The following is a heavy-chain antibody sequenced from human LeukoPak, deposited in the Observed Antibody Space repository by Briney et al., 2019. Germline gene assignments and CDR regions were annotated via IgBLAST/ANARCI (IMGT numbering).Heavy chain of an antibody. CDR3: ARGGENSGFDY. Sequence: PGGSLRLSCAASRFTFTNYSMNWVRQAPGKGLEWVSSISSLSNYIYYADSVKGRFTISRDNAKNSLYLQMNSLRAEDTALYYCARGGENSGFDYWGQGTLVIVSS. CDR2: ISSLSNYI. V-gene: IGHV3-21*01. J-gene: IGHJ4*02. D-gene: IGHD6-19*01. CDR1: RFTFTNYS.